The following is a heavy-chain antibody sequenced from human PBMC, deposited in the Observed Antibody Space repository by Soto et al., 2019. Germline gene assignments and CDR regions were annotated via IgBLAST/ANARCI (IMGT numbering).Heavy chain of an antibody. J-gene: IGHJ4*02. V-gene: IGHV1-58*01. D-gene: IGHD6-13*01. CDR3: AAGRTIADFDY. CDR2: IVAGSGDT. Sequence: SVKVSCKASGFTFTDSAVHWVRQGRGQRLEWIGWIVAGSGDTNFAQEFQGRVTISRDMSTSTAYMEVGSLRSEDTGVYYCAAGRTIADFDYWGQGTLVTVSS. CDR1: GFTFTDSA.